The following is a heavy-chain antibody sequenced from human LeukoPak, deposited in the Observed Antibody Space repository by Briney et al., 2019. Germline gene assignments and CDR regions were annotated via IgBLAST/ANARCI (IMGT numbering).Heavy chain of an antibody. CDR1: GFTFSSYE. Sequence: GGSLRLSCAASGFTFSSYEMNWVRQAPGKGLEWVSYVSSSGSTIYYADSVKGRFTISRDNAKNSLYLQMNSLRAEDTAVYYCAREDIVATRSHGGDYYYYYMDVWGKGTTVTVSS. CDR3: AREDIVATRSHGGDYYYYYMDV. V-gene: IGHV3-48*03. J-gene: IGHJ6*03. D-gene: IGHD5-12*01. CDR2: VSSSGSTI.